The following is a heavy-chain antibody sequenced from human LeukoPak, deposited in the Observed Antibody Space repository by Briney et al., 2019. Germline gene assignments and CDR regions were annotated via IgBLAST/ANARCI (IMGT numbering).Heavy chain of an antibody. V-gene: IGHV3-21*06. CDR2: IDSSGGYM. J-gene: IGHJ2*01. CDR1: GFTFNTYS. D-gene: IGHD3-10*01. Sequence: GGSLRLSCEASGFTFNTYSMNWARQAPGKGLEWVSSIDSSGGYMFYADSVKGRFIISRDNAKDSLYLQMNSLRAGDTAVYYCARARGDMVRGLDLWGRGTLVTVSS. CDR3: ARARGDMVRGLDL.